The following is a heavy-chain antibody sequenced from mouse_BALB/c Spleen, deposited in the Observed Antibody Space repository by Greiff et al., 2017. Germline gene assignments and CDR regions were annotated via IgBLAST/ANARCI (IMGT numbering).Heavy chain of an antibody. J-gene: IGHJ4*01. Sequence: DVKLVESGPGLVKPSQSLSLTCTVTGYSITSDYAWNWIRQFPGNKLEWMGYISYSGSTSYNPSLKSRISITRDTSKNQFFLQLNSVTTEDTATYYCARSAYYRYLYAMDYWGQGTSVTVSS. CDR2: ISYSGST. V-gene: IGHV3-2*02. D-gene: IGHD2-14*01. CDR3: ARSAYYRYLYAMDY. CDR1: GYSITSDYA.